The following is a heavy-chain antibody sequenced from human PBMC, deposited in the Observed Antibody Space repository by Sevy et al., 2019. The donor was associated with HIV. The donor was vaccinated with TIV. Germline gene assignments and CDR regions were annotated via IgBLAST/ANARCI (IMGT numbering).Heavy chain of an antibody. CDR1: GFSVSSNY. V-gene: IGHV3-53*01. Sequence: GGSLRLSCAASGFSVSSNYMSWVRQAPGKGLEWVSLIYSSGRTYYGDSVKGRFTISRDDSKNTLYLQMNSVRAEDTVVYYCAKLKAAAAPYYFDYWGQGTLVTVSS. CDR3: AKLKAAAAPYYFDY. J-gene: IGHJ4*02. D-gene: IGHD6-13*01. CDR2: IYSSGRT.